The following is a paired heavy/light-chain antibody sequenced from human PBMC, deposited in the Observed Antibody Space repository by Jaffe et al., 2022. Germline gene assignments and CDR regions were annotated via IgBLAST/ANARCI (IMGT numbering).Light chain of an antibody. CDR3: HQYQTYEYA. CDR2: EAS. CDR1: ENINSW. J-gene: IGKJ2*01. V-gene: IGKV1-5*03. Sequence: DIQMTQSPSTLSASVGDRVTITCRASENINSWLAWYQQKPGQAPKLLIYEASNLESGVSSRFSGSGSGTEFTLTISSLQPDDFATYYCHQYQTYEYAFGQGTKLEIK.
Heavy chain of an antibody. Sequence: VQLEQSGPEVKKPGSSVKVSCKTSGATFSNYGITWVRQAPGQGLEWMGGFIPIFETTNYAQKFQGRATITADESTSTVYMELNNLISDDTAVYYCARDREGIRLAGTDAAGFWGQGTQVIVSS. CDR3: ARDREGIRLAGTDAAGF. V-gene: IGHV1-69*12. J-gene: IGHJ4*02. CDR2: FIPIFETT. CDR1: GATFSNYG. D-gene: IGHD3-3*01.